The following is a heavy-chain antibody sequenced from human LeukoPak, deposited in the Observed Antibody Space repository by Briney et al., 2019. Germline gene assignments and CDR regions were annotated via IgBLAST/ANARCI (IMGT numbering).Heavy chain of an antibody. CDR2: IIPIFGTA. V-gene: IGHV1-69*13. D-gene: IGHD6-13*01. CDR1: GGTFTIYA. CDR3: ARLFWIAAAGNGFDY. Sequence: SVTLSFTASGGTFTIYAISWVRQAPGQGLEWMGGIIPIFGTANYAQKFQGRVTITADESTSTAYMERSSLRSEDTAVYYYARLFWIAAAGNGFDYWGQGTLVTVSS. J-gene: IGHJ4*02.